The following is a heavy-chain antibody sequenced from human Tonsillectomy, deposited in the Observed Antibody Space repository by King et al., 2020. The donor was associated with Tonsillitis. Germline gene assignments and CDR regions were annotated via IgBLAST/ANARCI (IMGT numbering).Heavy chain of an antibody. Sequence: QLQESGSGLVKPSQTLSLTCAVSGGSISSGGYSWSWIRQPPGQGLEWIGYIYHSGSTYYNPSLKSRVTISVDRSKNQFSLKLSSVTAADTAVYYCARAFKPPGAFDYWGQGTLVTVSS. CDR3: ARAFKPPGAFDY. V-gene: IGHV4-30-2*01. CDR2: IYHSGST. J-gene: IGHJ4*02. D-gene: IGHD4-17*01. CDR1: GGSISSGGYS.